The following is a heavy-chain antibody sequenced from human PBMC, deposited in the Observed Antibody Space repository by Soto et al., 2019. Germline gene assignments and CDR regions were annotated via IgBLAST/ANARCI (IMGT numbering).Heavy chain of an antibody. V-gene: IGHV1-2*02. J-gene: IGHJ4*02. Sequence: GASVKVSCKASGYTFTGHYIHWVRQAPEQGPEWMGEIGPESGATRYAQKFQGRVTMTMDMSITTVYMELSNLRPDDTAVYYCGRGRSGQIVVFYWGQGTPVTVS. CDR3: GRGRSGQIVVFY. CDR1: GYTFTGHY. D-gene: IGHD5-12*01. CDR2: IGPESGAT.